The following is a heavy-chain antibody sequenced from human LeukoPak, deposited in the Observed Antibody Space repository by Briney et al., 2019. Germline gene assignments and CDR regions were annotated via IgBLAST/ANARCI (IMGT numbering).Heavy chain of an antibody. D-gene: IGHD2-2*01. CDR3: ARHWGRYCSSTSCSVYYFDH. CDR1: GGSTTTSTYY. J-gene: IGHJ4*02. Sequence: SETLSLTCSVSGGSTTTSTYYWGWIRQPPGKGLEWIGRIYYSGSTYYNPSLKSRVTISADTSKNQFSLKLSSVTAADTAVYYCARHWGRYCSSTSCSVYYFDHWGQGTLVTVSS. CDR2: IYYSGST. V-gene: IGHV4-39*01.